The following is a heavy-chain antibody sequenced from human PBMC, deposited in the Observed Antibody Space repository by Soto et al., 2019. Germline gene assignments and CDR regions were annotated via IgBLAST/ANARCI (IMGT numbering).Heavy chain of an antibody. Sequence: EVQLLESGGGLVQPGGSLRLSCAASGFTFSSYVMSWVRQAPGKGLEWVSAISGSGGSTYYADSVKGRFTISRDNSKNTLYLQMNSLRAEDTAVYYCAKSTPTWQQLVPMPDYWGQGTLVTVSS. V-gene: IGHV3-23*01. D-gene: IGHD6-13*01. CDR3: AKSTPTWQQLVPMPDY. CDR1: GFTFSSYV. J-gene: IGHJ4*02. CDR2: ISGSGGST.